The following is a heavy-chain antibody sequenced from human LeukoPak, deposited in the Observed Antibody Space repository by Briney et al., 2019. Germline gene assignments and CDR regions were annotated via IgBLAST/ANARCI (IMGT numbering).Heavy chain of an antibody. Sequence: SETLSLTCTVSGGSISSYYWSWIRQPPGKGLEWIGYIYYSGSTNYNPSLESRVTISVDTSKNQFSLKLSSVTAADTAVYYCARGVPAYDFWSGYHEYNWFDPWGQGTLVTVSS. CDR2: IYYSGST. J-gene: IGHJ5*02. CDR3: ARGVPAYDFWSGYHEYNWFDP. CDR1: GGSISSYY. V-gene: IGHV4-59*12. D-gene: IGHD3-3*01.